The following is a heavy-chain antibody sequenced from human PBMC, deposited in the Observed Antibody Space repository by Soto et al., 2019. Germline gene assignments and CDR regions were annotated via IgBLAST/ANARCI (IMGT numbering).Heavy chain of an antibody. D-gene: IGHD3-10*01. CDR2: ISGSGDST. CDR3: AKGFGVGDHYGMDV. CDR1: GFTFSSYA. V-gene: IGHV3-23*01. J-gene: IGHJ6*02. Sequence: EVQLLESGGGLVQPGGSLRLSCAASGFTFSSYALTWVGQAPGPGLEWVSAISGSGDSTYYAASVKGRFTNSRDNSENTLQLQVTGLGAEASVAYYCAKGFGVGDHYGMDVGGQGNTGTFS.